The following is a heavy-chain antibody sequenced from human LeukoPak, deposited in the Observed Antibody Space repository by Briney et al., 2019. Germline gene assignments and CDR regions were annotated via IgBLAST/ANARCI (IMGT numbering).Heavy chain of an antibody. D-gene: IGHD6-19*01. CDR1: GFSFNKYA. CDR2: ISGSGGST. J-gene: IGHJ1*01. Sequence: GGSLRLSCAASGFSFNKYAMAWVRQAPGKGLEWVSSISGSGGSTYHADSVRGRFTISRDNSKNTLYLQMNSLRAEDTATYYCARDGEQWQGSAEYFQHWGQGTLVTVSS. V-gene: IGHV3-23*01. CDR3: ARDGEQWQGSAEYFQH.